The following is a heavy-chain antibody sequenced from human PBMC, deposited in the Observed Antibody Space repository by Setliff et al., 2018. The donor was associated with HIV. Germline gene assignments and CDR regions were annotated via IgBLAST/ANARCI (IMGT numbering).Heavy chain of an antibody. J-gene: IGHJ6*03. CDR2: INHSGST. CDR1: GGSFSGYY. V-gene: IGHV4-34*01. CDR3: ARLPHRYYYYYMDV. Sequence: ETLSLTCAVYGGSFSGYYWSWIRQPPGKGLEWIGEINHSGSTNYNPSLKSRVTISVDTSKNQFSLKLSSVTAADTAVYYCARLPHRYYYYYMDVWGKGTTVTVSS.